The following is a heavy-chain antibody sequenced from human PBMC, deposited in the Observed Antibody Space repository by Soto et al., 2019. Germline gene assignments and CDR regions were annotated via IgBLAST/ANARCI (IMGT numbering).Heavy chain of an antibody. Sequence: GASVKVSCKTSGYTFTNFALSWVRQAPGQGLEWIGFVSANNGFTHFAQKFQGRVSVKTDTSTNTAYLDLRSLSSDDTAVYYCARGGAARHLDSWGQGTPVTVSS. V-gene: IGHV1-18*01. D-gene: IGHD6-6*01. CDR1: GYTFTNFA. J-gene: IGHJ5*01. CDR3: ARGGAARHLDS. CDR2: VSANNGFT.